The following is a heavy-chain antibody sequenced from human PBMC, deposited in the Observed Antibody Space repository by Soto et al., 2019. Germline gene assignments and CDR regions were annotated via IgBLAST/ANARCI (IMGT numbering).Heavy chain of an antibody. D-gene: IGHD7-27*01. CDR1: NDSISTYY. Sequence: PSETLSLTCTVSNDSISTYYWTWIRQPPGKGLEWIGFIYYSGSTNYNPSLQSRVTISVDTSKNQFSLKVSSVTAADTAVYYCARPGRDWGALHYWGQGTLVTVSS. CDR2: IYYSGST. J-gene: IGHJ4*02. V-gene: IGHV4-59*08. CDR3: ARPGRDWGALHY.